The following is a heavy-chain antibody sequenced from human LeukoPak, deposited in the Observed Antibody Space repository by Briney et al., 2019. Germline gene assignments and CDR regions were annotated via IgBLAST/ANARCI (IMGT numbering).Heavy chain of an antibody. CDR3: ATYLQRVCSGGVCTEY. D-gene: IGHD2-8*02. CDR2: ISDSSGEI. CDR1: GFNFRNSF. Sequence: GGSLKLSCAASGFNFRNSFMKWVRQIPGKGLEWVSGISDSSGEIRYADSVRGRFTVSRDNAKNSLYLEMNSLSAEDTAVYYCATYLQRVCSGGVCTEYWGQGTLVTVSS. J-gene: IGHJ4*02. V-gene: IGHV3-21*01.